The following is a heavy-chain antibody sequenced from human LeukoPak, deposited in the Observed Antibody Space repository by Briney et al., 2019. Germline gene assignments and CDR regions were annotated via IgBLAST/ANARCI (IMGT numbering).Heavy chain of an antibody. Sequence: GGSLRLSCAGSGFTFSSYAMSWVRQAPGKGLEGVSAISGSGGSTYYADSVKGRFTISRDNSKNTLYLQMNSLRAEDTAVYYCAKDVLSVAARRGNWFDPWGQGTLVTVSS. V-gene: IGHV3-23*01. D-gene: IGHD6-6*01. CDR2: ISGSGGST. CDR1: GFTFSSYA. J-gene: IGHJ5*02. CDR3: AKDVLSVAARRGNWFDP.